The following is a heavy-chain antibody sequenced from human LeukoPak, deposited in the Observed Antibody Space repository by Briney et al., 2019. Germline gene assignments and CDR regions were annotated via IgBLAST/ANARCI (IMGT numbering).Heavy chain of an antibody. V-gene: IGHV3-21*01. D-gene: IGHD5-12*01. CDR3: ARQGMSGYDSSPVYYYMDV. Sequence: PGGSLRLSCAASGFTFSSYSMNWVRQAPGKGLEWVSSISSSSSYIYYADSVKGRFTISRDNAKNSLYLQMNSLRAEDTAVYYCARQGMSGYDSSPVYYYMDVWGKGTTVSVSS. J-gene: IGHJ6*03. CDR1: GFTFSSYS. CDR2: ISSSSSYI.